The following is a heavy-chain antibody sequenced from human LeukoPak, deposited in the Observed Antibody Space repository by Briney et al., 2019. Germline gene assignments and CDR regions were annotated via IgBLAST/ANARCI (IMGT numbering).Heavy chain of an antibody. CDR1: GGSISSSSYY. V-gene: IGHV4-39*07. CDR3: ARGVTYVKDYYYMDV. CDR2: IYYSGST. Sequence: SETLSLTCTASGGSISSSSYYWGWIRQPPGKGLEWIGSIYYSGSTYDNPSLKSRVTISVDTSKNQFSLKLTSVTAADTAVYYCARGVTYVKDYYYMDVWGKGTTVTVSS. J-gene: IGHJ6*03. D-gene: IGHD3-16*01.